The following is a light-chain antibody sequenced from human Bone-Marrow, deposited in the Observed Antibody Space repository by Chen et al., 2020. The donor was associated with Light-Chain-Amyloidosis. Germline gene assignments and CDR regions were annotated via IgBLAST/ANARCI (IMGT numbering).Light chain of an antibody. J-gene: IGLJ2*01. CDR2: EVS. V-gene: IGLV2-18*02. CDR1: SSDVGSYNR. CDR3: SSYSSGSTFVI. Sequence: QSALTQPPSVSGSPGQSVTISCTGASSDVGSYNRVSWYQQPPGTVPKLLIYEVSNRPSGVPDRFSASKSGNTASLTISGLQAEDEADYYCSSYSSGSTFVIFGGGTKLTVL.